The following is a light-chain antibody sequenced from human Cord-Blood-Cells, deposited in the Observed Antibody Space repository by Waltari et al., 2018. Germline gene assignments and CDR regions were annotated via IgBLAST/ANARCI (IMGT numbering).Light chain of an antibody. J-gene: IGLJ3*02. CDR2: EGS. CDR1: SSDVGSYNL. Sequence: QSALTQPASVSGSPGQSITISCTGTSSDVGSYNLVSWYQQHPGKAPKLMIYEGSKRPSGVSKRFSGSKSGNTASLTISGLQAEDEADYCCCSYAGSSSWGFGGGTKLTVL. CDR3: CSYAGSSSWG. V-gene: IGLV2-23*01.